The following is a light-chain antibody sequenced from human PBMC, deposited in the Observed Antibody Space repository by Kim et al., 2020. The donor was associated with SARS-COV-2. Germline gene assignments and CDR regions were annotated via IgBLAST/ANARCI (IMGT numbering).Light chain of an antibody. CDR3: AAWDDSLRAVV. V-gene: IGLV1-47*02. Sequence: QSVLTQPPSASGSPGQRVTISCSGRSSNIGSNRVSWYQQLPGTAPKLLICSNNQRPSGVPDRFSGSKSGTSASLAISGLRSEDESGYSCAAWDDSLRAVVFGTGTKVTVL. CDR1: SSNIGSNR. J-gene: IGLJ1*01. CDR2: SNN.